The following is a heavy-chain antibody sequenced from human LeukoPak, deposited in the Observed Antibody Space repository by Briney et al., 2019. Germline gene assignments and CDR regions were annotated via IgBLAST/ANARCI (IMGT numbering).Heavy chain of an antibody. CDR3: ARDRGIAAAETDY. Sequence: GGSLRLSCAASGFTFSSYSMNWVCQAPGKGLEWVSSISSSSSYIYYADSVKGRFTISRDNAKNSLYLQMNSLRAEDTAVYYCARDRGIAAAETDYWGQGTLVTVSS. V-gene: IGHV3-21*01. D-gene: IGHD6-13*01. J-gene: IGHJ4*02. CDR2: ISSSSSYI. CDR1: GFTFSSYS.